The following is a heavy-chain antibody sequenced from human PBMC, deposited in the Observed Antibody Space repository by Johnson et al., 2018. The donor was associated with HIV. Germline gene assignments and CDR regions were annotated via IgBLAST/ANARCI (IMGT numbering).Heavy chain of an antibody. CDR3: AAITLDAFDI. V-gene: IGHV3-20*04. D-gene: IGHD5-12*01. CDR1: GFNFDDHS. Sequence: VQLVESGGGVVRPGGSLRLSCADSGFNFDDHSMSWVRQAPGKGLEWVSGINWNGGRTGYADSVKGRFTISRDNAKNSLYLQMNSLRAEDTAVYYCAAITLDAFDIWGQGTMVTVSS. CDR2: INWNGGRT. J-gene: IGHJ3*02.